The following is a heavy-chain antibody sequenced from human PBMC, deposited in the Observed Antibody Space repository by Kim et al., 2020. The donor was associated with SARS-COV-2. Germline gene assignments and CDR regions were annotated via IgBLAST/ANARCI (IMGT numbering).Heavy chain of an antibody. CDR2: IFGSGHGT. J-gene: IGHJ2*01. Sequence: GGSLRLSRVASRFTFSSSAMTWVRQAPGKGLEWVSTIFGSGHGTYYTDSVKGRFIVSRDNSKNTLYLQMNNLKADDTAIYYCAKNVRVTSVTFLWYFDLWGRGTSVIVSS. CDR3: AKNVRVTSVTFLWYFDL. V-gene: IGHV3-23*01. D-gene: IGHD2-2*01. CDR1: RFTFSSSA.